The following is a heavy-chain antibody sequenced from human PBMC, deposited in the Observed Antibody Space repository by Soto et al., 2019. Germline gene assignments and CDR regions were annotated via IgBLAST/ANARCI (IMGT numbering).Heavy chain of an antibody. Sequence: LSLTCAASGGSLSAYYWSWIRPPPGKRLERIGEVHHSGSTNYNPSLKSRVSISVYTSKNQFSLKVTSVTAADTALYYCASRRGWELLDYWGQGTRVTVSS. J-gene: IGHJ4*02. CDR3: ASRRGWELLDY. CDR1: GGSLSAYY. D-gene: IGHD1-26*01. V-gene: IGHV4-34*01. CDR2: VHHSGST.